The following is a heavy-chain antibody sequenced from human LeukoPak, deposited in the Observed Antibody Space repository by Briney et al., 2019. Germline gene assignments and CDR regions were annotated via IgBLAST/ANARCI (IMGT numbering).Heavy chain of an antibody. V-gene: IGHV1-18*01. Sequence: ASVKVSCKASGYTFASFGIIWVRHAPGQGLGWIGGISAYNGNTNYAQKPQGRVTMTTYTSTSTVYMELRSLGSDDTAVYYCARDRGVVPNWFDSWGQGTLVTVSS. J-gene: IGHJ5*01. CDR2: ISAYNGNT. D-gene: IGHD2-15*01. CDR1: GYTFASFG. CDR3: ARDRGVVPNWFDS.